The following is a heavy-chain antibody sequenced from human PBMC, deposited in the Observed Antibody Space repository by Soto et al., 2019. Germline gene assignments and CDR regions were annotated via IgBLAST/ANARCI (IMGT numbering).Heavy chain of an antibody. D-gene: IGHD3-22*01. CDR1: GGTFSRYT. J-gene: IGHJ4*02. Sequence: SVKVSCKASGGTFSRYTITWVRQAPGQGLEWMGGITPMFGTPNYAQKFQGRVTITADESTSTAYMELSSLRSEDTAMYYCARDGTLYDSSAYYYRYWGQGTLGTGSA. V-gene: IGHV1-69*13. CDR2: ITPMFGTP. CDR3: ARDGTLYDSSAYYYRY.